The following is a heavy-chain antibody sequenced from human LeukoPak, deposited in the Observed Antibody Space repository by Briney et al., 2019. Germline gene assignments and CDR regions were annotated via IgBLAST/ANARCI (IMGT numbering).Heavy chain of an antibody. CDR1: GYSFTSYW. CDR2: IYPGDSDT. J-gene: IGHJ6*02. CDR3: ARHETRGYGALASCMDV. Sequence: NHGESLKISCKGSGYSFTSYWIGWVRQMPGKGLEWMGIIYPGDSDTRYSPSFQGQVTISADKSISTAYLQWSSLKASDTAMYYCARHETRGYGALASCMDVWGQGTTVTVSS. D-gene: IGHD4-17*01. V-gene: IGHV5-51*01.